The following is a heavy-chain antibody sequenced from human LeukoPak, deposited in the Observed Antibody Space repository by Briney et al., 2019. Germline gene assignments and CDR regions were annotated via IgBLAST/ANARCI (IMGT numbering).Heavy chain of an antibody. Sequence: GASVKVSCKTSGYTFTNYLIHWVRQAPGLGHEWMGIINPRRGSTRYAQKFQDRVVVTRDTSTSTVYMELSSLRSDDTAVYYCTREGAAEAKNFDYWGQGTLVTVS. CDR1: GYTFTNYL. V-gene: IGHV1-46*01. CDR3: TREGAAEAKNFDY. D-gene: IGHD6-13*01. J-gene: IGHJ4*02. CDR2: INPRRGST.